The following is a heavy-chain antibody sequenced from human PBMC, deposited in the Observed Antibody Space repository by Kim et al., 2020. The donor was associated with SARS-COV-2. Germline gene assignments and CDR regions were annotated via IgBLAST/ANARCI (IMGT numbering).Heavy chain of an antibody. CDR1: GGSISSSYS. V-gene: IGHV4-39*01. CDR2: ISYSGNT. Sequence: SETLSLTCTVSGGSISSSYSWGWIRQPPGKGLEWIATISYSGNTYYNPSLKSRVTISVDTSKNQFSLKLSSVTAADTAVYYCATRTSGVYSDYWGQGTLVTVSS. CDR3: ATRTSGVYSDY. D-gene: IGHD3-3*01. J-gene: IGHJ4*02.